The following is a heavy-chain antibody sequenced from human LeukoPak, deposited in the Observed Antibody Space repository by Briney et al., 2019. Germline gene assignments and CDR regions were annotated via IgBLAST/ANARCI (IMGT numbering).Heavy chain of an antibody. CDR3: AKVSGGGLYYDGMDV. D-gene: IGHD1-14*01. J-gene: IGHJ6*02. V-gene: IGHV3-23*01. Sequence: GGSLRLSCAASGFIFTNYAMHWVRQAPGKGLEWVSVISGSGGTTYYADSVKGRFTISRDSSKNTLYLQMNSLRAEDTAVYYCAKVSGGGLYYDGMDVWGQGTTVTVSS. CDR1: GFIFTNYA. CDR2: ISGSGGTT.